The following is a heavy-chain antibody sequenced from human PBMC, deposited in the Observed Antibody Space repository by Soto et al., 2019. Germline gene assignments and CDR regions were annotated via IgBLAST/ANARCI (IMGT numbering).Heavy chain of an antibody. CDR3: ARAPSPYGITMVRGADNWFDP. J-gene: IGHJ5*02. CDR2: ISSSSSYI. D-gene: IGHD3-10*01. V-gene: IGHV3-21*01. CDR1: GFTFSSYS. Sequence: GGSLRLSCAASGFTFSSYSMNWVRQAPGKGLEWVSSISSSSSYIYYADSVKGRFTISRDNAKNSLYLQMNSLRAEDTAVYYCARAPSPYGITMVRGADNWFDPWGQGTLVTVSS.